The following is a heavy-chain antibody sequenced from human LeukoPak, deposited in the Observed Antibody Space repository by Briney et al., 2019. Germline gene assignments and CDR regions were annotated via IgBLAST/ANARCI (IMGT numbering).Heavy chain of an antibody. V-gene: IGHV4-39*01. CDR2: IYYSGST. D-gene: IGHD6-6*01. Sequence: SETLSLTCTVSGGSISSSSYYWGWIRQPPGKGLEWIGRIYYSGSTHYNPSLKSRVTISVDTSKNQFSLKLSSVTAADTAVYYCARSYSSSSHYYYYYMDVWGKGTTVTVSS. CDR3: ARSYSSSSHYYYYYMDV. CDR1: GGSISSSSYY. J-gene: IGHJ6*03.